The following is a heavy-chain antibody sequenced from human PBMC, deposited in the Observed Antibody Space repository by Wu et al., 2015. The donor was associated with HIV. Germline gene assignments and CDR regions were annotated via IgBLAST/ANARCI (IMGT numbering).Heavy chain of an antibody. D-gene: IGHD6-25*01. V-gene: IGHV1-2*02. J-gene: IGHJ6*02. CDR3: ARVRSVVLLNVQRYGMDV. CDR2: ICPKSGDI. CDR1: GYSFTAYC. Sequence: QVHLVQSGAEVKQPGASVKVSCKAVGYSFTAYCIHWVRQAPGQGLDWMGWICPKSGDINYAQKFQGRVTMTRDTSISTAYMELTRLRSDDTAVYYCARVRSVVLLNVQRYGMDVWGQGTTVTVSS.